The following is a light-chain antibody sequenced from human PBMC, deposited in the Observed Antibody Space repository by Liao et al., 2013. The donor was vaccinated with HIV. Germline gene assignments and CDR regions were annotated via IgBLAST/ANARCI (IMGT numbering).Light chain of an antibody. Sequence: SYELTQPPSVSVAPGKTARITCGGNNIEIKSVHWYKQKPGQAPVLVLYYDSARPSGIPERVSGSNSGNTATLTISGTQAMDEADFYCQAWDSRTVIFGGGTKLTVL. CDR2: YDS. CDR3: QAWDSRTVI. V-gene: IGLV3-21*01. J-gene: IGLJ2*01. CDR1: NIEIKS.